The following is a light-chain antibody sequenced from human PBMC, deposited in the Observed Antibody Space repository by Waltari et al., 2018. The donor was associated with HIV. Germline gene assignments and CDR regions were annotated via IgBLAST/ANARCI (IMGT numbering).Light chain of an antibody. CDR2: LGS. Sequence: DIVMTQSPLSLPVTPGEPASISCRSSQSLLHRNGYNYLDWYLQKPGQSPQLLIYLGSNLASGVPDRFSGSGSGTDFTLKISRVEAEDVGVYYCMQALQRITFGQGTRLEIK. J-gene: IGKJ5*01. CDR3: MQALQRIT. CDR1: QSLLHRNGYNY. V-gene: IGKV2-28*01.